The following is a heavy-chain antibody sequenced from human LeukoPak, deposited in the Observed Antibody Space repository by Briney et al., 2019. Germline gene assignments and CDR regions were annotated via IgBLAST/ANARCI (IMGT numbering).Heavy chain of an antibody. CDR2: ITGSGFDT. V-gene: IGHV3-23*01. J-gene: IGHJ4*02. Sequence: PGGPLTLFCAVSGFPFDNHAMPGARKAPGKGLEWVSLITGSGFDTYTANSVKGRFITSRDNANNSHYLQLNSLRPEDTAMYYCAKMAIAKGATQGRGFLQFCLWGPGTLVTVSS. CDR3: AKMAIAKGATQGRGFLQFCL. D-gene: IGHD2-21*01. CDR1: GFPFDNHA.